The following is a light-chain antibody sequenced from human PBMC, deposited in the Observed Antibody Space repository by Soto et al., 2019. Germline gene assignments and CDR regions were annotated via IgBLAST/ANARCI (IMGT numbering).Light chain of an antibody. CDR2: GNN. J-gene: IGLJ3*02. CDR3: QSYDSRLSGRV. CDR1: SSNIGAGYD. Sequence: QSVLTQPPSVSGAPGQRVTISCTGSSSNIGAGYDVHWYQQLPGTAPKLLIYGNNNRPSGVPDRFSGSKSGSSASLAITGLQAEDEADYYCQSYDSRLSGRVFGGGTKLTVL. V-gene: IGLV1-40*01.